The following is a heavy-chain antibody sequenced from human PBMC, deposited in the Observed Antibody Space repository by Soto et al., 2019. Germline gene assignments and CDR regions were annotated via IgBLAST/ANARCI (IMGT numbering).Heavy chain of an antibody. V-gene: IGHV1-69*01. J-gene: IGHJ4*02. CDR2: FIPVYRTL. CDR3: ATGVIWIGYFTVDS. CDR1: GGSFGNSA. Sequence: QVLLVQSGAEVKKPGSSVKISCKASGGSFGNSAINWVRQTPGQGLEWLGGFIPVYRTLNYAQKFQGRVTITADESTGTAYMTLISLASNDTAVYYCATGVIWIGYFTVDSCGQGTRVTVSS. D-gene: IGHD3-3*01.